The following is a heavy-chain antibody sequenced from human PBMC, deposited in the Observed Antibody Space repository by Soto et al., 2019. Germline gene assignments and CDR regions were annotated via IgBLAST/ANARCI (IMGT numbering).Heavy chain of an antibody. CDR1: GYTFTSYY. CDR3: ARVGNSGYDWDAFDI. CDR2: INPSGGST. Sequence: ASVKVSCKASGYTFTSYYMHWVRQAPGQGPEWMGIINPSGGSTSYAQKFQGRVTMTRDTSTSTVYMELSSLRSEDTAVYYCARVGNSGYDWDAFDIWGQGTMVTVSS. V-gene: IGHV1-46*03. J-gene: IGHJ3*02. D-gene: IGHD5-12*01.